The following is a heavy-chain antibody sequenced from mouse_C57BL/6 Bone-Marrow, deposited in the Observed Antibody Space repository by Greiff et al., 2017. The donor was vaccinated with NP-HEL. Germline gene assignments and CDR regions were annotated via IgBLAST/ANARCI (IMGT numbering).Heavy chain of an antibody. J-gene: IGHJ4*01. CDR2: ISSGSSTI. CDR3: ATARPCYAMDY. D-gene: IGHD2-12*01. V-gene: IGHV5-17*01. CDR1: GFTFSDYG. Sequence: EVQGVESGGGLVKPGGSLKLSCAASGFTFSDYGMHWVRQAPEKGLEWVAYISSGSSTIYYADTVKGRFTISRDNAKNTLFLQMTSLRSEDTAMYYCATARPCYAMDYWGQGTSVTVSS.